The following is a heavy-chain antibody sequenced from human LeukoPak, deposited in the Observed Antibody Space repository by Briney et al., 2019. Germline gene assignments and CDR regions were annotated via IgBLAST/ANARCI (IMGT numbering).Heavy chain of an antibody. CDR2: MNPKTGNT. Sequence: GSSVKVSCKASEYTFNGYDINWVRQATGQGLEWIGWMNPKTGNTSYAQKFQGRVTMTRHDSITPAYMELSSLTSEDTAVYYCARPLDYYYYGMDVWGQGTTVTVSS. CDR3: ARPLDYYYYGMDV. J-gene: IGHJ6*02. V-gene: IGHV1-8*01. CDR1: EYTFNGYD.